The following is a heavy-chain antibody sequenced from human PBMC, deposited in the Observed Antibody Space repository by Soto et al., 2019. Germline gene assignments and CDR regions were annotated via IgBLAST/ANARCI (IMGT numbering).Heavy chain of an antibody. CDR2: ISGTGGST. V-gene: IGHV3-23*01. J-gene: IGHJ3*02. CDR1: GFTFNNYA. CDR3: GKGNSKWGTGDAFDI. D-gene: IGHD7-27*01. Sequence: EVQLLESGGGVVQPGGSLRLSCAASGFTFNNYALNWVRQAPGKGLEWVSSISGTGGSTFYAGSAKGRFTISRENSKNTLFLQMTSRRAEDTAVYYCGKGNSKWGTGDAFDIWGQGTMVTVSS.